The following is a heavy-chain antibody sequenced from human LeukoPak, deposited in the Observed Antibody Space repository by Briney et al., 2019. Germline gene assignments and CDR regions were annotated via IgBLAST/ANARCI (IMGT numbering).Heavy chain of an antibody. J-gene: IGHJ4*02. D-gene: IGHD2-15*01. CDR1: GGSISSSGYY. Sequence: PSETLSLTCTVSGGSISSSGYYWGWIRQPPGKGLEWIGSIYYGGSPYYNPSLKSRVTISVDTSKNQFSLKLSSVTAADTAMYYCARKYCSGGDCYSNYWGQGTLVTVSS. V-gene: IGHV4-39*01. CDR2: IYYGGSP. CDR3: ARKYCSGGDCYSNY.